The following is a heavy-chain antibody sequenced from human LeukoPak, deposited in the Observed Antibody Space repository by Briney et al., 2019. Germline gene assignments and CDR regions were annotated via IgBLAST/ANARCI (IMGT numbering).Heavy chain of an antibody. CDR1: GYTFTSYD. J-gene: IGHJ6*02. V-gene: IGHV1-8*01. Sequence: ASVKVSCKASGYTFTSYDINWVRQATGQGLEWMGWMNPNSGNTGYAQKFQGRVTMTRNTSISTAYMELSSLRSEDTAVYYCARRRGRDFWSGYLYYYYYYGMDVWGQGTTVTVSS. CDR2: MNPNSGNT. CDR3: ARRRGRDFWSGYLYYYYYYGMDV. D-gene: IGHD3-3*01.